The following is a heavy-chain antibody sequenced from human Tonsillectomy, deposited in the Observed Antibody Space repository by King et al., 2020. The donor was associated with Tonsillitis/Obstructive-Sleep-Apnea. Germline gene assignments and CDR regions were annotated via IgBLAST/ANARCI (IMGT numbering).Heavy chain of an antibody. CDR1: GFTFDDYA. V-gene: IGHV3-9*01. Sequence: VQLVESGGGLVQPGRSLRLSCAASGFTFDDYAMHWVRQAPGKGLEWVSGTSWNSGSIGYADSVKGRFTISRDNARNSLYLQMNSLRAEDTAFYYCIKGGVATILPFDYWGQGTLVTVSS. CDR2: TSWNSGSI. J-gene: IGHJ4*02. CDR3: IKGGVATILPFDY. D-gene: IGHD5-12*01.